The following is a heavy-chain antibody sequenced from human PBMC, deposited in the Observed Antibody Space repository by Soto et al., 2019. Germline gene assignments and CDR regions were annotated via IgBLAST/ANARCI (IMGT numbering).Heavy chain of an antibody. V-gene: IGHV3-23*01. J-gene: IGHJ4*02. D-gene: IGHD6-13*01. CDR1: GFTFSSYA. CDR3: ATRIAEAGKLDY. CDR2: ISGSGGST. Sequence: PGGSLRLSCAASGFTFSSYAMSWVRQAPGKGLEWVSAISGSGGSTYYADSVKGRFTISRDNAKNSLYLQMNSLRAEDTATYYCATRIAEAGKLDYWGQGTLVTVSS.